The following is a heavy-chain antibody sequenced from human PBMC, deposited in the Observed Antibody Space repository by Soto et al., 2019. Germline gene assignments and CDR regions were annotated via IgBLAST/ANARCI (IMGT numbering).Heavy chain of an antibody. Sequence: DVQLVESGGGLVKPGGSLRVSCAASGFTFSDAWMNWVRQVPGKGLEWAGRIETIIEGGATDYAAAVKGRFTITRDHSKDTLFLQMTGLTADDTAIYYCTKVSRSKPFEVWGQGTLVTVSS. D-gene: IGHD3-9*01. J-gene: IGHJ4*02. CDR1: GFTFSDAW. V-gene: IGHV3-15*07. CDR3: TKVSRSKPFEV. CDR2: IETIIEGGAT.